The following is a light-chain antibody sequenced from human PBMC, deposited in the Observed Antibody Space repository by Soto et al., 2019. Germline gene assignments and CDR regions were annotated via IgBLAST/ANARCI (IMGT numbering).Light chain of an antibody. CDR1: SSNIGAGYD. J-gene: IGLJ2*01. Sequence: QSVLTQPPSVSGAPGQRVTISCTGSSSNIGAGYDVHWYQQLPGTAPKLLIYGNSNRPSVVPDRFTGSKSGTSASLAITGLQAEDGADYDCQSYDSSLSGSVFGGGTKLTV. V-gene: IGLV1-40*01. CDR3: QSYDSSLSGSV. CDR2: GNS.